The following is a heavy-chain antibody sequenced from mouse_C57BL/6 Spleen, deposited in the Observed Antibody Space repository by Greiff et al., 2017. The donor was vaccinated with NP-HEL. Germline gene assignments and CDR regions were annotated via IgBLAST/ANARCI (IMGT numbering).Heavy chain of an antibody. V-gene: IGHV1-72*01. CDR1: GYTFTSYW. J-gene: IGHJ2*01. D-gene: IGHD2-4*01. Sequence: QVQLKQPGAELVKPGASVKLSCKASGYTFTSYWMHWVKQRPGRGLEWIGRIDPNSGGTKYNEKFKSKATLTVDKPSSTAYMQLSSLTSEDSAVYYCARSPYDYHLFDYWGQGTTLTVSS. CDR3: ARSPYDYHLFDY. CDR2: IDPNSGGT.